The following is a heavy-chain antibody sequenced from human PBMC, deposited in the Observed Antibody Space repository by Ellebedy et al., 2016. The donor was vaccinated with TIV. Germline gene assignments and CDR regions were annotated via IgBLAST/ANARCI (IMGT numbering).Heavy chain of an antibody. CDR2: ISDSGGNT. CDR1: GFTFSSYA. V-gene: IGHV3-23*01. Sequence: PGGSLRLSCVASGFTFSSYAMCWVRQAPGKGLEWVSTISDSGGNTHLPDSVKGRFTIYRDNSKNTLFLQMNSLRSEDTAVYYCGKDHGPGDGNHTSTGYGMDVWGQGTTVTVSS. D-gene: IGHD1-14*01. J-gene: IGHJ6*02. CDR3: GKDHGPGDGNHTSTGYGMDV.